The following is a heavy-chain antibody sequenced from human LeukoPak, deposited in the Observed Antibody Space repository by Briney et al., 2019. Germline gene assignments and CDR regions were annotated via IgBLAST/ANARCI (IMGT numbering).Heavy chain of an antibody. CDR2: ISSTSSYI. V-gene: IGHV3-21*04. Sequence: GGSLRLSCAASGFSLSGYSMNWVRQAPGKGLEWVSSISSTSSYIYYADSVKGRFTISRDNSKNTLYLQMYSLRAEDTAVYYCAKDYSRLRHYYYYYGMDVWGQGTTVTVSS. CDR1: GFSLSGYS. CDR3: AKDYSRLRHYYYYYGMDV. J-gene: IGHJ6*02. D-gene: IGHD4-17*01.